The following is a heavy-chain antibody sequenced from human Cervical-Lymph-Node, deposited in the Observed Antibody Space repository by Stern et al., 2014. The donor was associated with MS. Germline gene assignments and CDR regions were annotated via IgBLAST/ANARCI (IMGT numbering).Heavy chain of an antibody. J-gene: IGHJ6*02. Sequence: VQLVQSGGGVVQPGRSLRLSCAASGFTFSSYGMHWVRQAPGKGLEWVAVIWYDGSNKYYADSVKGRFTLSRDNFKNTLYLQLTSLRAGDTVVYYWARVCKLRSSYYGRAVWGQGPPVPLP. CDR1: GFTFSSYG. CDR2: IWYDGSNK. V-gene: IGHV3-33*01. CDR3: ARVCKLRSSYYGRAV. D-gene: IGHD4-17*01.